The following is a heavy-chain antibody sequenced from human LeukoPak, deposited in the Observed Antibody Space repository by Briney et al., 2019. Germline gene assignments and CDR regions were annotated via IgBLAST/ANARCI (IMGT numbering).Heavy chain of an antibody. Sequence: GGSLRLSCAASGFTFSSYAMSWVRQAPGKGLEWVSAISGSGNTKDYADSVRGRFTISRDNVETTLYLQMNSLSPVDTAVYYCAKDATYFYESSGSYFNSWGQGILVTVSS. J-gene: IGHJ4*02. V-gene: IGHV3-23*01. CDR3: AKDATYFYESSGSYFNS. D-gene: IGHD3-22*01. CDR1: GFTFSSYA. CDR2: ISGSGNTK.